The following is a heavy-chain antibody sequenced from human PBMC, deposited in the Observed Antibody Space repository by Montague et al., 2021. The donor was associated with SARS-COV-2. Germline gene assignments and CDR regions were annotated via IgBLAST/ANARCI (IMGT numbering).Heavy chain of an antibody. V-gene: IGHV4-61*01. CDR2: VYHTGST. Sequence: SETLSLTCSVSGVSISSGSYDWSWVRRPPGKGLEWIGYVYHTGSTNYNPSLKSRVTLSIDTSKNQFSLNLTSVTAADTAVYYCVREKYYFDDSGSKWGQGTLVTV. D-gene: IGHD3-22*01. CDR1: GVSISSGSYD. J-gene: IGHJ4*02. CDR3: VREKYYFDDSGSK.